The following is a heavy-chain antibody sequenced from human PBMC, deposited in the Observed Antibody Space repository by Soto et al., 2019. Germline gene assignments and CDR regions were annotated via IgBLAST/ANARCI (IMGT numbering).Heavy chain of an antibody. CDR2: FDPEDGET. CDR1: GYTFTSYD. D-gene: IGHD3-22*01. V-gene: IGHV1-24*01. J-gene: IGHJ4*02. Sequence: ASVKVSCKASGYTFTSYDINWVRQATGQGLEWMGGFDPEDGETIYAQKFQGRVTMTEDTSTDTAYMELSSLRSEDTAVYYCATSYDSSGLVDYWGQGTLVTV. CDR3: ATSYDSSGLVDY.